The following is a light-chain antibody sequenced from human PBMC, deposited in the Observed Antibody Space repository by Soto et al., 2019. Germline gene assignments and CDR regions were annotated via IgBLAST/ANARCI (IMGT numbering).Light chain of an antibody. CDR1: QSVSSSY. Sequence: EIVLTQSPGTLSLSPGERATLSCRASQSVSSSYLAWYQQKPGQAPRLLIYGASSRATGIPDRFSGSGSGTDFTLTISRLEPEDLAVYYCQQYGSSPPLTFGQGTRLEIK. V-gene: IGKV3-20*01. CDR3: QQYGSSPPLT. J-gene: IGKJ5*01. CDR2: GAS.